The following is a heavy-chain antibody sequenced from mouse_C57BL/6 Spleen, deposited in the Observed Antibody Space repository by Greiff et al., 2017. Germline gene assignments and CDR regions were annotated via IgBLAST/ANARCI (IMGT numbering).Heavy chain of an antibody. CDR2: IWGDGCT. CDR1: GFSLTSYG. Sequence: QGVESGPGLVAPSQSLSITCTVSGFSLTSYGVSWVSPPPGKGLEWLGVIWGDGCTHYHSALISRLSISKDNSKSQVFLKLNRLQTDDTATYYCAKGDHDYWGQGTTLTVSS. V-gene: IGHV2-3*01. CDR3: AKGDHDY. J-gene: IGHJ2*01.